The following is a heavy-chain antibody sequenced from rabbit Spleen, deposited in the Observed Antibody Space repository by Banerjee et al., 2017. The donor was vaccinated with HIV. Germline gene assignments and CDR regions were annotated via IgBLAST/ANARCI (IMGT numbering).Heavy chain of an antibody. V-gene: IGHV1S47*01. CDR1: GFDFSNYG. Sequence: QEQLMESGGGLVQPGGSLKLSCKASGFDFSNYGVSWVRQAPGKGLEWIGYIDPLFGTTYYANWVNGRVTISSHNAQNTLYLQLNSLTAADTATYFCARDPNYASGHYIYKFWGPGTLVTVS. D-gene: IGHD1-1*01. J-gene: IGHJ3*01. CDR3: ARDPNYASGHYIYKF. CDR2: IDPLFGTT.